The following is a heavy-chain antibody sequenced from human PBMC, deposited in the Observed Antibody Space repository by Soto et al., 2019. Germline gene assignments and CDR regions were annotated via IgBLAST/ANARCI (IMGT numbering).Heavy chain of an antibody. Sequence: SVKVSCKASGYTFTGYYVHWVRQAPGQGPEWMGWINPKSGATNYAQKFQGWVTMTRDTSISTAYMELSRLRSDDTAVYYCARDRSGFNSAWYTSRDGFDLWGQGTMVTVSS. D-gene: IGHD6-19*01. CDR2: INPKSGAT. V-gene: IGHV1-2*04. J-gene: IGHJ3*01. CDR3: ARDRSGFNSAWYTSRDGFDL. CDR1: GYTFTGYY.